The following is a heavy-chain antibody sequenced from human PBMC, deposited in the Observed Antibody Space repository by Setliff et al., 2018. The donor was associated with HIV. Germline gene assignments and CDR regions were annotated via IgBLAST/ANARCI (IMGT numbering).Heavy chain of an antibody. J-gene: IGHJ4*02. CDR3: ASYDILTGPLGY. D-gene: IGHD3-9*01. CDR1: GGSFSGYY. Sequence: PSETLSLTCAVFGGSFSGYYWSWIRQPPGKGLEWIGEIKHTGNTNYNPSLKSRVTISVDASKNQFSLNLSSVTAADTALYYCASYDILTGPLGYWGQGTLVTVSS. CDR2: IKHTGNT. V-gene: IGHV4-34*01.